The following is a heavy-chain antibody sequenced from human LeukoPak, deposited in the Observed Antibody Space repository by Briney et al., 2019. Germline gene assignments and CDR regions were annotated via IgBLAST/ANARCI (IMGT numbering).Heavy chain of an antibody. Sequence: GRSLRLSCAASGFVFSTYGMHWVRQAPGKGLEWVAVIWDDGSNQYYVDSVRGRFTISRDNSKNTLYLQMNSLRAEDTAVYYCARDGGYHDSSGYSHSYYFDYWGQGPLVTVSS. D-gene: IGHD3-22*01. V-gene: IGHV3-33*01. CDR1: GFVFSTYG. CDR3: ARDGGYHDSSGYSHSYYFDY. CDR2: IWDDGSNQ. J-gene: IGHJ4*02.